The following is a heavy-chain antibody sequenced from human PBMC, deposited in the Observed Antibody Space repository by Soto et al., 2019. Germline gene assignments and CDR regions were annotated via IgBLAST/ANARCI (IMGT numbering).Heavy chain of an antibody. CDR1: GFTFSSYG. V-gene: IGHV3-30*18. CDR3: AKDDDYGGNGVDY. J-gene: IGHJ4*02. D-gene: IGHD4-17*01. CDR2: ISYDGSNK. Sequence: QVQLVESGGGVVQPGRSLRLSCAASGFTFSSYGMHWVRQAPGKGLEWVAVISYDGSNKYYADSVKGRFTISRDNSKNTLYLQMNSLRAEDTAVDYWAKDDDYGGNGVDYWGQGTLVTVSS.